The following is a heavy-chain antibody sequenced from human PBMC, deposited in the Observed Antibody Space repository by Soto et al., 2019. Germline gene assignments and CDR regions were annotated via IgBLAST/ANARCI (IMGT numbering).Heavy chain of an antibody. Sequence: QVQLVQSGAEVKKPGASVKVSCKASGYTFTGYYMHWVRQAPGQGLEWMGWINTNSGGTNYAQKFQGWVTMTRDTSISTAYMELSRLRSDDTAVYYCARGRVAGHFDYWGQGTLVTVSS. J-gene: IGHJ4*02. D-gene: IGHD6-19*01. CDR2: INTNSGGT. CDR3: ARGRVAGHFDY. CDR1: GYTFTGYY. V-gene: IGHV1-2*04.